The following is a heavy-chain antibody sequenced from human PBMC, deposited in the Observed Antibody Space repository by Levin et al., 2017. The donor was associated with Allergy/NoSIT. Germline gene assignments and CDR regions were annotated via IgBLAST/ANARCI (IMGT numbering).Heavy chain of an antibody. CDR1: GFTFSSYT. CDR2: IWYDGSNK. D-gene: IGHD6-19*01. J-gene: IGHJ4*02. Sequence: GGSLRLSCAASGFTFSSYTMHWVRQAPGKGPEWVAIIWYDGSNKFYADSVKGRFTISRDNSQNTLHLQMTSLRGEDTAVYYCARDDSAKAVAGTLVTFWGQGTLVTVAS. V-gene: IGHV3-33*01. CDR3: ARDDSAKAVAGTLVTF.